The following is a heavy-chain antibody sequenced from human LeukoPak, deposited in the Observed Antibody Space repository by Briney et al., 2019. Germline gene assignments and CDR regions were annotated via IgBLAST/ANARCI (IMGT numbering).Heavy chain of an antibody. CDR1: SGSVNSYY. Sequence: SETLSLTCTVSSGSVNSYYWSWIRQPPGKGLEWIGYTYYSGTTNYNPSLKSRVTISVDTSKNQFSLKLSSVTAADTAVYYCARGPGIAAAGIYSYYGLDVWGQGTTVTVSS. D-gene: IGHD6-13*01. CDR2: TYYSGTT. J-gene: IGHJ6*02. V-gene: IGHV4-59*02. CDR3: ARGPGIAAAGIYSYYGLDV.